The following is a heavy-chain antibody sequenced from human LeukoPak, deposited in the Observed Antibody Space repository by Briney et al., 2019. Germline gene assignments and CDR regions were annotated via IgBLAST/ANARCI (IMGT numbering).Heavy chain of an antibody. CDR2: ISYDGSNK. D-gene: IGHD6-6*01. CDR3: ARHPRIAARRGYNWFDP. V-gene: IGHV3-30-3*01. CDR1: GFTFSSYA. Sequence: GGSLRLSCAASGFTFSSYAMHWVRQAPGKGLEWVAVISYDGSNKYYADSVKGRFTISRDNSKNTLYLQMNSLRAEDTAVYYCARHPRIAARRGYNWFDPWGQGTLVTVSS. J-gene: IGHJ5*02.